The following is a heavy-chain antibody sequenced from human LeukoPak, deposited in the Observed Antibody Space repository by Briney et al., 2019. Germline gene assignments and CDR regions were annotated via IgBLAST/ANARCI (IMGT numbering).Heavy chain of an antibody. CDR1: GITFSSYG. CDR2: IRYDGSNK. V-gene: IGHV3-30*02. J-gene: IGHJ5*02. CDR3: AKASLLWNLRFLSPGPHLSPAPNWFDP. D-gene: IGHD3-3*01. Sequence: GGSLRLSCAASGITFSSYGMHWVRQAPGKGLEWVAFIRYDGSNKYYADSVKGRFTISRDNSKNTLYLQMNSLRAEDTAVYYCAKASLLWNLRFLSPGPHLSPAPNWFDPWGQGTLVTVSS.